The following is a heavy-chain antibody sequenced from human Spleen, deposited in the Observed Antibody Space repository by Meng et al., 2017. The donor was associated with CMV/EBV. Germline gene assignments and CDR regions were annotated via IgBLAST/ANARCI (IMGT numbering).Heavy chain of an antibody. J-gene: IGHJ6*02. CDR3: ARDRTGTSGFYYYYGMDV. D-gene: IGHD1-7*01. CDR2: ISYDGSNK. CDR1: GFTFSSYA. V-gene: IGHV3-30*04. Sequence: GESLKISCAASGFTFSSYAMHWVRQAPGKGLEWVAVISYDGSNKYYADSVKGRFTISRDNSKNTLYLQMNSLRAEDTAVYYCARDRTGTSGFYYYYGMDVWGQGTTVTVSS.